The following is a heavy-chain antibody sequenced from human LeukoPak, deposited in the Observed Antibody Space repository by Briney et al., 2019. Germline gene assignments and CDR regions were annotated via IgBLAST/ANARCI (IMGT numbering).Heavy chain of an antibody. CDR2: FDPEDGET. J-gene: IGHJ5*02. V-gene: IGHV1-24*01. CDR3: ATNRQLVWYWFDP. Sequence: ASVKVSCKVSGYTLTELSMHWVRQAPGKGLEWMGGFDPEDGETICAQKSQGRVTMTEDTSTDTAYMELSSLRSEDTAVYYCATNRQLVWYWFDPWGQGTLVTVSS. CDR1: GYTLTELS. D-gene: IGHD6-6*01.